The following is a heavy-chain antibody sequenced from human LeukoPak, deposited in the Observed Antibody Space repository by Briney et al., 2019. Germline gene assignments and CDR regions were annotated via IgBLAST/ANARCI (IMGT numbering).Heavy chain of an antibody. Sequence: GGSLRLSCAASGFRFSNSWMTWVRQAPGKGLEWVANIKQDGSEKYYVDSVMGRFTISRDNAQNSVYLQMNSLRVEDTAVYYCARDPLRYLRVGHYDYWGQGTLVAVSS. V-gene: IGHV3-7*01. CDR2: IKQDGSEK. CDR1: GFRFSNSW. J-gene: IGHJ4*02. D-gene: IGHD3-9*01. CDR3: ARDPLRYLRVGHYDY.